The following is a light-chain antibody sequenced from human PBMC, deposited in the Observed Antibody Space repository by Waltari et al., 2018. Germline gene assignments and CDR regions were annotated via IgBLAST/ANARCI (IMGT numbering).Light chain of an antibody. CDR1: QAISNN. V-gene: IGKV1-27*01. CDR2: GAS. J-gene: IGKJ3*01. Sequence: DIQMTQSPSSLSASVGDRVTITCRASQAISNNLDWYQQKPGKVPKLLIYGASILQSGVPSRFSGSGSGTDFTLTISSLQPEDVATYYCQKYNSAPLTFGPGTKVDIK. CDR3: QKYNSAPLT.